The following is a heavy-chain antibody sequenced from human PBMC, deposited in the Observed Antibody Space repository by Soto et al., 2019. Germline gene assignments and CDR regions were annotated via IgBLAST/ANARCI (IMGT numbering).Heavy chain of an antibody. J-gene: IGHJ6*02. D-gene: IGHD4-4*01. CDR2: IWYDGSSK. CDR3: AREIDSNYEGVDV. V-gene: IGHV3-33*01. CDR1: GFTFSNFG. Sequence: GGSLRLSCEASGFTFSNFGMNWVRQAPGKGLEWVARIWYDGSSKYYVDSVKGRFTISRDNSKETVYLQMNSLRAEDTGVYYCAREIDSNYEGVDVWGQGTTVTVSS.